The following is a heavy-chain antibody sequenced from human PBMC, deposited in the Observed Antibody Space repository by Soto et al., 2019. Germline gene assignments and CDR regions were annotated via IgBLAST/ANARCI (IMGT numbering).Heavy chain of an antibody. V-gene: IGHV3-15*07. J-gene: IGHJ5*02. CDR1: GFTFSNAW. D-gene: IGHD6-13*01. CDR3: ARGEGSSYDRLYNWFDP. CDR2: IKSKTDGGTT. Sequence: PGGSLRLSCAASGFTFSNAWMNWVRQAPGKGLEWVGRIKSKTDGGTTDYAAPVKGRFTISRDDSKNSLYLQMNSLRAEDTAVYYCARGEGSSYDRLYNWFDPWGQGTLVTVSS.